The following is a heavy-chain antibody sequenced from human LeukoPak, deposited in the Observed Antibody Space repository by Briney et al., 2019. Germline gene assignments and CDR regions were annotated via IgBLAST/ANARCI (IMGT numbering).Heavy chain of an antibody. J-gene: IGHJ4*02. CDR1: GGSISSYY. V-gene: IGHV4-39*01. CDR2: LYYSGTT. D-gene: IGHD5-18*01. Sequence: SETLSLTCTVSGGSISSYYWGWIRQPPGKGLEWIGGLYYSGTTYYNPSLKSRVAISVDTSKIQFSLKLSSVTAADTAVYYCARLGYSYGSGDYWGQGTLVTVSS. CDR3: ARLGYSYGSGDY.